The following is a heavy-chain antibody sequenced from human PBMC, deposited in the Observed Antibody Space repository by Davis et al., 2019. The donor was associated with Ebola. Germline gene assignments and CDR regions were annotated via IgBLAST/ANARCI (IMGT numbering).Heavy chain of an antibody. Sequence: SETLSLTCAVYGGSFSGYYWSWIRQPPGKGLEWIGEINHSGSTNYNPSLKSRVTISVDTSKNQFSLKLSSVTAADTDVYYCARRDIVVVGGMDVWGQGTTVTVSS. V-gene: IGHV4-34*01. CDR1: GGSFSGYY. J-gene: IGHJ6*02. D-gene: IGHD2-15*01. CDR3: ARRDIVVVGGMDV. CDR2: INHSGST.